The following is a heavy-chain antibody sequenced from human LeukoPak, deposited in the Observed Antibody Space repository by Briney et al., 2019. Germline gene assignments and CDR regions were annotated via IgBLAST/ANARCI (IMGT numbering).Heavy chain of an antibody. Sequence: ASVKVSCKASGYTFTGYYMHWVRQAPGQGLEWMGWINPNSGGTNYAQKFQGRVTMTRDTSISTAYMELSRLRSDDTAVYYCARPTKAYSYCFDYWGQGTLVTVSS. V-gene: IGHV1-2*02. CDR2: INPNSGGT. CDR3: ARPTKAYSYCFDY. D-gene: IGHD2-15*01. CDR1: GYTFTGYY. J-gene: IGHJ4*02.